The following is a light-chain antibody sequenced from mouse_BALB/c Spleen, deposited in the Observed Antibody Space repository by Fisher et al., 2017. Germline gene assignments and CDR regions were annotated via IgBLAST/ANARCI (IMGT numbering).Light chain of an antibody. J-gene: IGKJ1*01. V-gene: IGKV4-55*01. CDR3: QQWSSYPPT. Sequence: IVITQSPAIMSASLGEEITLTCSASSSVSYMHWYQQKSGTSPKLLIYDTSNLASGVPVRFSGSGSGTSYSLTISRMEAEDAATYYCQQWSSYPPTFGGGTKLEIK. CDR2: DTS. CDR1: SSVSY.